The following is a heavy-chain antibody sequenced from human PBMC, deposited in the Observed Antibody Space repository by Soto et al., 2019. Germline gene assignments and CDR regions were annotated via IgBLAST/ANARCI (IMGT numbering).Heavy chain of an antibody. D-gene: IGHD6-25*01. J-gene: IGHJ5*02. CDR1: GGTFSSYA. CDR3: AREAGIAAATRFGP. V-gene: IGHV1-69*13. Sequence: SVKVSCKASGGTFSSYAISWVRQAPGQGLEWMGGIFPIFGTANYAQKFQGRVTITAYESTSTAYMELGSLRTKDTAVYYCAREAGIAAATRFGPWGKVTLVIVTS. CDR2: IFPIFGTA.